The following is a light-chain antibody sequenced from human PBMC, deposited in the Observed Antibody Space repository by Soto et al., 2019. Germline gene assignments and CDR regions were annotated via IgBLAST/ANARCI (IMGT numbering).Light chain of an antibody. J-gene: IGLJ1*01. CDR1: SSDVGGYNF. V-gene: IGLV2-14*01. CDR3: SSYTSSRTYV. CDR2: EVS. Sequence: QSALTQPASVSGSPGQSITISCIGTSSDVGGYNFVSWYQQHPGKAPKLMIYEVSNRPSGVSNRFSGSKSGNTASLTISGLQAEDEADYYCSSYTSSRTYVFXTGTKVTVL.